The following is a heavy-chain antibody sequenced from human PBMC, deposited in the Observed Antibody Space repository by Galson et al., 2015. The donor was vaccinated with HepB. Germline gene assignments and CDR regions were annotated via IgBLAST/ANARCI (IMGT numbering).Heavy chain of an antibody. Sequence: ETLSLTCTVSGASTSSSSYYRNGIRQSPEKGLEWIGSVYYSGVTYYNPSLQSRVTISVDTSKNQRSLRLNSVTATDTALYYCARALGGSYFYGLDVWGQGTTVAVSS. CDR3: ARALGGSYFYGLDV. V-gene: IGHV4-39*01. J-gene: IGHJ6*02. D-gene: IGHD3-16*02. CDR2: VYYSGVT. CDR1: GASTSSSSYY.